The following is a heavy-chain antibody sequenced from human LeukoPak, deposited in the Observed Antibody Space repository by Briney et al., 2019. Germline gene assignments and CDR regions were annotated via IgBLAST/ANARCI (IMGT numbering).Heavy chain of an antibody. CDR3: ARHVVWSGYLGEFDP. CDR1: GGSLSNNNYY. Sequence: SETLSLTCTVSGGSLSNNNYYWGSIRQPPGKGLEWIWSIYYSGSTYFNPSLKSRVTISVDTSKNQFSLKLSSVTAADTAVYYCARHVVWSGYLGEFDPWGQGTLVTVSS. CDR2: IYYSGST. V-gene: IGHV4-39*01. D-gene: IGHD3-3*01. J-gene: IGHJ5*02.